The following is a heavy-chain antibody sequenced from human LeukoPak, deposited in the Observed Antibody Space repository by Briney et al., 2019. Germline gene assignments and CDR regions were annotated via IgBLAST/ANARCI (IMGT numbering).Heavy chain of an antibody. D-gene: IGHD5-12*01. J-gene: IGHJ4*02. CDR1: GGSISSSSYY. CDR3: ARPIRGYSGYGYDY. CDR2: IYYSGST. V-gene: IGHV4-39*01. Sequence: SETLSLTCTVSGGSISSSSYYWGWIRQPPGRGLEWIGSIYYSGSTYYNPSLKSRVTISVDTSKNQFSLKLSSVTAADTAVYYCARPIRGYSGYGYDYWGQGTLVTVSS.